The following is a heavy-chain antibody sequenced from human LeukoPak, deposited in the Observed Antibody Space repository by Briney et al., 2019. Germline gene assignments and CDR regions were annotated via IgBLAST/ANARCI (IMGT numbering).Heavy chain of an antibody. CDR1: GFTFSDYD. J-gene: IGHJ4*02. D-gene: IGHD3-16*01. CDR3: GRAFPPLRTSSAGDL. CDR2: ISGRSSHT. V-gene: IGHV3-21*06. Sequence: GGSLRLSCSASGFTFSDYDMNWIRQAPGKGLEWISAISGRSSHTYYGDSVKGRFSISRDNAKNLLYLQMNGLGAEDTAVNYCGRAFPPLRTSSAGDLWGQGTLVTVSS.